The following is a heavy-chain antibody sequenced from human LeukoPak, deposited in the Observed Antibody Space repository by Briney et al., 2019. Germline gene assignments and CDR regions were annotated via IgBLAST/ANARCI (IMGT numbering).Heavy chain of an antibody. Sequence: ASVKVSCKASGGTFSSYAISWVRQAPGQGLEWMGGIIPIFGTANYAQKFQGRVTITADESTSTAYMELSSLRSEDTAVYYCARWDSEGGYYYYGMDVWGQGTTVTVSS. CDR2: IIPIFGTA. CDR3: ARWDSEGGYYYYGMDV. V-gene: IGHV1-69*13. J-gene: IGHJ6*02. D-gene: IGHD1-26*01. CDR1: GGTFSSYA.